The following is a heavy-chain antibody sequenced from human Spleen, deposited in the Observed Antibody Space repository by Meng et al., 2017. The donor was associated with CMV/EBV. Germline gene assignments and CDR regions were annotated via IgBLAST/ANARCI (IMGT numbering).Heavy chain of an antibody. CDR1: GFTFSDHY. CDR2: ISSSGSTI. D-gene: IGHD2-2*01. J-gene: IGHJ4*02. Sequence: GGSLRLSCAASGFTFSDHYMSWIRQAPGKGLEWIAYISSSGSTIYFADSVQGRFTLSRDNAKNSLYLQMNSLRVEDTAVYYCAKEGGYCSGTSCYGVLGYFDYWGQGTLVTVSS. V-gene: IGHV3-11*01. CDR3: AKEGGYCSGTSCYGVLGYFDY.